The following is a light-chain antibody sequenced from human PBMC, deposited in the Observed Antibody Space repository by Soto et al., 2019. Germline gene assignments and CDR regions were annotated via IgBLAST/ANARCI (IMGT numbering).Light chain of an antibody. J-gene: IGKJ1*01. CDR1: QSVSSY. CDR3: QQRSDWPWT. CDR2: EAS. Sequence: EIVLTQSPATLSLSPGERATLSCMASQSVSSYLAWYQQKPGQAPRLLMYEASNRATGIPARFSGGGSGTDLTLTISSLEPEDFAVYYCQQRSDWPWTFGQGTKVDIK. V-gene: IGKV3-11*01.